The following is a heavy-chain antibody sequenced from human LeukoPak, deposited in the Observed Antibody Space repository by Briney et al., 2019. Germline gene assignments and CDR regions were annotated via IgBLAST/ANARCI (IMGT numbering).Heavy chain of an antibody. CDR2: ISRNSGYI. J-gene: IGHJ6*03. CDR1: GFTFSDYG. V-gene: IGHV3-21*01. CDR3: ARRAFGTGTDYYMDV. Sequence: NPGGSLRLSCAAAGFTFSDYGMNWVRQAPGKGLEWVPSISRNSGYIYYTDSMKGRLTISRDNANNSLYLQMNNLRAEDTAMYYCARRAFGTGTDYYMDVWGKGTTVTVSS. D-gene: IGHD1-1*01.